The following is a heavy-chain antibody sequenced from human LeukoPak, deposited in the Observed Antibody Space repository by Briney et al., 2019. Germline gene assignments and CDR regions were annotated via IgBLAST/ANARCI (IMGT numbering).Heavy chain of an antibody. D-gene: IGHD6-13*01. CDR1: GGSISNYY. CDR3: ARHGGYSSPYLH. Sequence: SETLSLTCTVSGGSISNYYWSWIRQPPGKGLECMGYIYYSGTTNYNPSLKGRVTISVDTSKNQFSLKLSSVAAADTAVYYCARHGGYSSPYLHWGQGTLVTVSS. J-gene: IGHJ1*01. V-gene: IGHV4-59*08. CDR2: IYYSGTT.